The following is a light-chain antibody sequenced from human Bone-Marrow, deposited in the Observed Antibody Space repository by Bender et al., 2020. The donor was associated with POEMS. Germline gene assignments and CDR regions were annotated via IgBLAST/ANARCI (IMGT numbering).Light chain of an antibody. J-gene: IGLJ2*01. V-gene: IGLV3-21*02. CDR1: YLVHKI. CDR2: GQD. CDR3: KSRDSA. Sequence: SYVLTQPPSVSVAPGQTAIMTCWGSYLVHKIVHWYQQKPGQAPVLVMFGQDSRPSGIPDRFSGSSSGNTATLTIAGAQAEDEADYYCKSRDSAFGGGTKLSVL.